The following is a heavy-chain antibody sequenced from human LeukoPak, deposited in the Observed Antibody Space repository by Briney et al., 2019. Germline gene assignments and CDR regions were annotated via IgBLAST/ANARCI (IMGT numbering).Heavy chain of an antibody. CDR3: ARDPPYIVVVPAAMRRYYYYYYYMDV. J-gene: IGHJ6*03. Sequence: PGGSLRLSCAASGFTFSSYGMTWVRQAPGKGLEWVSYISSSSSTIYYADSVKGRFTISRDNAKNSLYLQLNSLRAEDTAVYYCARDPPYIVVVPAAMRRYYYYYYYMDVWGKGTTVTVSS. CDR2: ISSSSSTI. CDR1: GFTFSSYG. V-gene: IGHV3-48*01. D-gene: IGHD2-2*01.